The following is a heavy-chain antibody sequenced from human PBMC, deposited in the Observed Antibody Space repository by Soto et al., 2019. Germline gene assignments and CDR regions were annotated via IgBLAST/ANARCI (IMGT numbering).Heavy chain of an antibody. CDR3: ARGGIQLSYAFDH. CDR1: GTSVSNYY. J-gene: IGHJ4*02. CDR2: IYTSGST. D-gene: IGHD3-10*01. Sequence: SETLSLTCSVSGTSVSNYYWSWIRQPAGKGLEHIGRIYTSGSTSYNPSLKSRVTMPMDTSQTQIYLNLTSVTAADTAVYYCARGGIQLSYAFDHWGKGILVTVS. V-gene: IGHV4-4*07.